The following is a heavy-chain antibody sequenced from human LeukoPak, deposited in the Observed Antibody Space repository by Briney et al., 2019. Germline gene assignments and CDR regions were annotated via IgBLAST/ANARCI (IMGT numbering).Heavy chain of an antibody. V-gene: IGHV3-23*01. CDR3: AKARGWYDFDY. D-gene: IGHD6-19*01. CDR1: GFTFSSDA. J-gene: IGHJ4*02. Sequence: GGSLRLSCAASGFTFSSDAMSWVRQTPGKGLDWVSGISGVGGSTYYADSVKGQFTISRDNSKNTVYLQMNSLRADDTAVYYCAKARGWYDFDYWGQGILVTVSS. CDR2: ISGVGGST.